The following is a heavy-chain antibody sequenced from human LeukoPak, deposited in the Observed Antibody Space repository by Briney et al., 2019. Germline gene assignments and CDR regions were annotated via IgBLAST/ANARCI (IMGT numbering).Heavy chain of an antibody. CDR3: ASPREVDCSGGSCYRSDAFDI. Sequence: PSETLSLTCTVSGGSISSSSYHWGWIRQPPGKGLEWIGSIYYSGSTYYNPSLKSRVTISVDTSKNQFSLKLSSVTAADTAVYYCASPREVDCSGGSCYRSDAFDIWGQGTMVTVSS. V-gene: IGHV4-39*01. CDR1: GGSISSSSYH. D-gene: IGHD2-15*01. CDR2: IYYSGST. J-gene: IGHJ3*02.